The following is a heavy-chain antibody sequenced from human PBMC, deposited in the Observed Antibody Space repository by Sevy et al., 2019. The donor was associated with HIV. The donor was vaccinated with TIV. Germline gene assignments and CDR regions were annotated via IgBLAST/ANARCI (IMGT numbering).Heavy chain of an antibody. CDR2: IWYDGSNK. CDR1: GFTFSSYG. J-gene: IGHJ4*02. D-gene: IGHD1-20*01. CDR3: ARDNNWNDSELDY. Sequence: GGSLRLSCAASGFTFSSYGMHWVRQAPGKGLEWVAVIWYDGSNKYYADSVKGRFTISRDNPKNTLYLQMNSLRAEDTAVYYCARDNNWNDSELDYWGQGTLVTVSS. V-gene: IGHV3-33*01.